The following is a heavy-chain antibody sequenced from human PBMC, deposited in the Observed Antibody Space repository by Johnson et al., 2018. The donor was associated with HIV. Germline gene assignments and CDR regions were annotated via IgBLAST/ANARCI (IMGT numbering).Heavy chain of an antibody. D-gene: IGHD3-22*01. CDR2: IRYDGSNK. CDR1: GFTFSSSG. V-gene: IGHV3-30*02. Sequence: QVQLVESGGGVVQPGGSLRLSCAASGFTFSSSGMHWVRQAPGKGLEWVAFIRYDGSNKYYADSVKGRFTISRDNSKNTLYLQMNSLRAEDTAVYYCAATYYYDSSGSRYPFDIWGQGTMVTVSS. J-gene: IGHJ3*02. CDR3: AATYYYDSSGSRYPFDI.